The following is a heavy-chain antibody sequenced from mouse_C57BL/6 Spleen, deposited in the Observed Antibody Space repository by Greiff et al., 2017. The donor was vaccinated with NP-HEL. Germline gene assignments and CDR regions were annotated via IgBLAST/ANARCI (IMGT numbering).Heavy chain of an antibody. CDR3: AREGGEYYGSSGYFDY. CDR1: GYSITSGYY. V-gene: IGHV3-6*01. Sequence: EVQRVESGPGLVKPSQSLSLTCSVTGYSITSGYYWNWIRQFPGNKLEWMGYISYDGSNNYNPSLKNRISITRDTSKNQFFLKLNSVTTEDTATYYCAREGGEYYGSSGYFDYWGQGTTLTVSS. J-gene: IGHJ2*01. CDR2: ISYDGSN. D-gene: IGHD1-1*01.